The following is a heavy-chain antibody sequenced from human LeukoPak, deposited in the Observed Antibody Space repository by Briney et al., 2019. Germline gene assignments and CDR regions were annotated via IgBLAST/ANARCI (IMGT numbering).Heavy chain of an antibody. D-gene: IGHD3-22*01. CDR2: INHSGST. CDR1: GGSFSGYY. V-gene: IGHV4-34*01. J-gene: IGHJ4*02. CDR3: AGHPYYYDSSGYSYYFDY. Sequence: SETLSLTCAVYGGSFSGYYWSWIRQPPGKGLEWIGEINHSGSTNYNPSLKSRVTISVDTSKNQFSLKLSSVTAADTAVYYCAGHPYYYDSSGYSYYFDYWGQGTLVTVSS.